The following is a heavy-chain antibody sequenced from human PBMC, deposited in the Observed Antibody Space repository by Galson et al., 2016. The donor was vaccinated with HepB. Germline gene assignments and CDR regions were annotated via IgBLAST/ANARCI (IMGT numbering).Heavy chain of an antibody. J-gene: IGHJ1*01. Sequence: SLRLSCAASGFTFSGYTMNWVRQAPGKGLEWVSSLSSSSSYISYADSVKGRFTISRDNAKNSLYLQMNSLRAEYTAAYYCARAGGYGDYSAEYFQHWGQGTLVTVSS. CDR3: ARAGGYGDYSAEYFQH. V-gene: IGHV3-21*01. CDR2: LSSSSSYI. CDR1: GFTFSGYT. D-gene: IGHD4-17*01.